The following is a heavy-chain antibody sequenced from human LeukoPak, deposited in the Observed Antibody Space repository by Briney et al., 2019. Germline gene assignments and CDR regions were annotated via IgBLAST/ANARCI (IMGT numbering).Heavy chain of an antibody. CDR2: INHSGST. CDR1: GGSFSGYY. D-gene: IGHD3-9*01. Sequence: SETLSLTCAVYGGSFSGYYWSWIRQPPGKGLEWIGEINHSGSTNYNPSLKSRVTISVDTSKNQFSLKLSSVTAADTAMYYCARGPPLRYFDWLLCDYWGQGTLVTVSS. J-gene: IGHJ4*02. V-gene: IGHV4-34*01. CDR3: ARGPPLRYFDWLLCDY.